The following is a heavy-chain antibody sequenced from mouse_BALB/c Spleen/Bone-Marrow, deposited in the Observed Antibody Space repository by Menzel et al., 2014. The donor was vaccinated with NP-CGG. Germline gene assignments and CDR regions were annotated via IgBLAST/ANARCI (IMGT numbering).Heavy chain of an antibody. CDR1: GYTFTDHA. Sequence: QVQLQQSGPELVRPGVSVKISCKGSGYTFTDHAMHWVKQSHAKSLEWIGVISTYSGNTNYNQKFEGKATMTVDKSSSTAYMELARLTSEDSAIYYCARGSYYDPAWFAYWGQGTLVTVSA. CDR2: ISTYSGNT. V-gene: IGHV1-67*01. J-gene: IGHJ3*01. CDR3: ARGSYYDPAWFAY. D-gene: IGHD2-4*01.